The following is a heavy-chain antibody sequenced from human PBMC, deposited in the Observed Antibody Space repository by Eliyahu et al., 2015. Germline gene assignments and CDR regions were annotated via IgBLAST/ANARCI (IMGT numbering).Heavy chain of an antibody. Sequence: QVQLQQWGAGLLKPSETLSLTCAVYGGSFSGYYWSWIRQPPGKGLEWIGEINHSGSTNYNPSLKSRVTISVDTSKNQFSLKLSSVTAADTAVYYCASHAGESTVETKGHEYWGQGTLVTVSS. J-gene: IGHJ4*02. D-gene: IGHD4-23*01. CDR1: GGSFSGYY. V-gene: IGHV4-34*01. CDR2: INHSGST. CDR3: ASHAGESTVETKGHEY.